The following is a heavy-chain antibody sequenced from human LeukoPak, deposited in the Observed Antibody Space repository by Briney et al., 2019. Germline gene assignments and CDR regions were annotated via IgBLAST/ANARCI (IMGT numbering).Heavy chain of an antibody. CDR3: ARGWVADQYDSSGYYQGPAFDY. CDR2: ISGSGGST. CDR1: GFTFSSYA. V-gene: IGHV3-23*01. D-gene: IGHD3-22*01. J-gene: IGHJ4*02. Sequence: GGSLRLSCAVSGFTFSSYAMSWVRQAPGKGLEWVSAISGSGGSTYYADSVRGRFTISRDNAKNSVYLQMNSLRAEDTAVYYCARGWVADQYDSSGYYQGPAFDYWGQGTLVTVSS.